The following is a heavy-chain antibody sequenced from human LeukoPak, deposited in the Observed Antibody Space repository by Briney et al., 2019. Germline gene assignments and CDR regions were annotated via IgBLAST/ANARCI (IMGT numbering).Heavy chain of an antibody. CDR3: ARGKAMVRGVTFDY. CDR2: IYTSGST. J-gene: IGHJ4*02. V-gene: IGHV4-4*07. D-gene: IGHD3-10*01. CDR1: GGSISSYY. Sequence: SETLSLTCTVSGGSISSYYWSWIRQPAGKGLEWIGRIYTSGSTNYNPSLKSRVTMSVDTSKNQFSLKLSSVTAADTAVYYCARGKAMVRGVTFDYWGQGTLVTVSS.